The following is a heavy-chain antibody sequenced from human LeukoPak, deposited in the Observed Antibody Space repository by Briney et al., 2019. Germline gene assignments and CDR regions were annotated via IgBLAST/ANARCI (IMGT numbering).Heavy chain of an antibody. Sequence: GASVKVSCKASGYTFTGYYMHWVRQAPGQGLEWMGWINPNSGGTNYAQKFQGRVTMTRDTSISTAYMELSRLRSDDTALYYCARDDHDSSGYYNLWFDPWGQGTLVTVSS. V-gene: IGHV1-2*02. J-gene: IGHJ5*02. CDR2: INPNSGGT. CDR1: GYTFTGYY. CDR3: ARDDHDSSGYYNLWFDP. D-gene: IGHD3-22*01.